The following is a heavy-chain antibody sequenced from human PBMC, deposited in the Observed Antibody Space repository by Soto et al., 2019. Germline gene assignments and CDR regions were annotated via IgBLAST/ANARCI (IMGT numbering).Heavy chain of an antibody. CDR2: IHYGGNA. J-gene: IGHJ4*02. CDR3: ARVNVSLDF. CDR1: GGSINTYNLF. V-gene: IGHV4-39*01. Sequence: SETLSLTSTVSGGSINTYNLFWAWVRQPPGKGLEWIASIHYGGNAYYSPSLTTRATISRDTSKNRVSLELRSVTAADTAVYYCARVNVSLDFWGLGTLVTVSS.